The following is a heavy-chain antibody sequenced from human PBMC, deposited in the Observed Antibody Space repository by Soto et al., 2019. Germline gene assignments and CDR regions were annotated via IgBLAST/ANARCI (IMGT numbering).Heavy chain of an antibody. CDR1: GGSFSDYS. V-gene: IGHV4-34*01. CDR3: ARVSLNSMRDYIWGTFRTYYYYYMDV. J-gene: IGHJ6*03. Sequence: SETLSLTCAVSGGSFSDYSWTWIRQPPGKGLEWIGEITHSGSTNYNPSLKSRVTISIDTSKNQVSLKLTSVTAADTAVYYCARVSLNSMRDYIWGTFRTYYYYYMDVWGKGTTVTVSS. D-gene: IGHD3-16*02. CDR2: ITHSGST.